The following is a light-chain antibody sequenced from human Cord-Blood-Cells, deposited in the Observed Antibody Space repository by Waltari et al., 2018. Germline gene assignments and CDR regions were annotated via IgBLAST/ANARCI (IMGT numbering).Light chain of an antibody. Sequence: DIVMTQSPDSLAVSLGERATINCKSSQSVLYSSNNKNYLAWYQQKPGQPPKLLIYWASTREFGVPDRFSGSGSGTDFTHTISSLQAEDVAVYYCQQYYSTPYTFGQGTKLEIK. V-gene: IGKV4-1*01. CDR2: WAS. CDR3: QQYYSTPYT. CDR1: QSVLYSSNNKNY. J-gene: IGKJ2*01.